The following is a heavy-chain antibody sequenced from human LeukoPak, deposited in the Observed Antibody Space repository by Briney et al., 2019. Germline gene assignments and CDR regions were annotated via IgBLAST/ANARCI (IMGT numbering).Heavy chain of an antibody. D-gene: IGHD1-1*01. CDR3: ARVNINNWHSCDY. J-gene: IGHJ4*02. CDR2: IYHSGSP. CDR1: GGSISSNNW. V-gene: IGHV4-4*02. Sequence: PSETLSLTCAVSGGSISSNNWWGWVHQPPGKGLEWIGEIYHSGSPNYNPSLKSRVTILVDKSRNHFSLNLSSVTAADTAVYYCARVNINNWHSCDYWGQGTLVTVSS.